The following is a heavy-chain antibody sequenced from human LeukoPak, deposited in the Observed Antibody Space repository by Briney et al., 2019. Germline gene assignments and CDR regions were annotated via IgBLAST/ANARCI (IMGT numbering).Heavy chain of an antibody. CDR1: GFTFSSYG. V-gene: IGHV3-30*03. CDR3: ASRHYSSSWSFDY. D-gene: IGHD6-13*01. Sequence: GGSLRLSCAASGFTFSSYGMHWVRQAPGKGLEWVAVISYDGSNKYYADSVKGRFTISRDNSKNTLYLQMNSLRAEDTAVYYCASRHYSSSWSFDYWGQGTLVTVSS. J-gene: IGHJ4*02. CDR2: ISYDGSNK.